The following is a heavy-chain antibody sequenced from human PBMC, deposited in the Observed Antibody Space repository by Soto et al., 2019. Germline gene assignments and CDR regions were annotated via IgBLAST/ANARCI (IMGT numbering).Heavy chain of an antibody. D-gene: IGHD2-15*01. CDR2: MNPNSGNT. Sequence: QVQLVQSGAEVKKPGASVKVSCKASGYTFTSYDINWVRQATGQGLECMGWMNPNSGNTGYEQKFQGRVTMTRSTPISTAYMELSSLRSEDTAVYYGARDDCSGGSCYSAEFDYWGQGTLVTVSS. J-gene: IGHJ4*02. CDR1: GYTFTSYD. CDR3: ARDDCSGGSCYSAEFDY. V-gene: IGHV1-8*01.